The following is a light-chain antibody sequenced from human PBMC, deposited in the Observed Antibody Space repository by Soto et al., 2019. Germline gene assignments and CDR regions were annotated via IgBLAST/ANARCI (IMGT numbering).Light chain of an antibody. CDR3: AVWDGSLNAYV. CDR2: SND. CDR1: SSNIGSNT. J-gene: IGLJ1*01. V-gene: IGLV1-44*01. Sequence: QSVLTQPPSVFGTPGQRVTISCSGSSSNIGSNTVNWYQQFPGMAPKLLIYSNDQRPSGVPDRFSGSRSGISVSLAISGLQSEDEADYYCAVWDGSLNAYVFGIGTKVTVL.